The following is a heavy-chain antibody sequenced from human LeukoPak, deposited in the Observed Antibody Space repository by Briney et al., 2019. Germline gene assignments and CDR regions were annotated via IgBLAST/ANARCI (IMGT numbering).Heavy chain of an antibody. CDR2: IYYSGNT. CDR3: ARGDIDWLRSPGALYYFDY. CDR1: GGSIRSDY. D-gene: IGHD5-12*01. J-gene: IGHJ4*02. Sequence: SETLSLTCSVSGGSIRSDYWSWIRQPPGKGLEWIGYIYYSGNTNYNPSLKSRVTISVDTSKNQFSLKLSSVTAADTAVYFCARGDIDWLRSPGALYYFDYWGQGILVTVSS. V-gene: IGHV4-59*01.